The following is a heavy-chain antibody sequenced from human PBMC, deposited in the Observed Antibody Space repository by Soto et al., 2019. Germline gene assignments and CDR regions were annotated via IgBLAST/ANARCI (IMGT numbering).Heavy chain of an antibody. CDR3: AKDFYSTSYSTSSFSAFDF. CDR2: ISASGGNT. Sequence: EVQLLESGGGLVQPGGSLRLSCAASGFSFSTNAMSWVRQAPGKGLEWVSGISASGGNTDYADSVKGRVTISRDNSKNTLYLQMNSLRAGDTAVYYCAKDFYSTSYSTSSFSAFDFWGQGTVVTVSS. D-gene: IGHD6-6*01. CDR1: GFSFSTNA. V-gene: IGHV3-23*01. J-gene: IGHJ3*01.